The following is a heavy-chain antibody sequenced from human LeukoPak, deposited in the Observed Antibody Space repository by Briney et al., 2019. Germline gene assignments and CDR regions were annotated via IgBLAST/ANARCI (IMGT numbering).Heavy chain of an antibody. Sequence: GGSLRLSCAASGITFSSFGMHWVRQAPGKGLEWVAFIRYDGSNKYYADSVKGRFTISRDNSKNTLYVQMTSLRAEDTAVYFCANGATAQSGCPLHIGEYWGQGTLVTVSS. CDR3: ANGATAQSGCPLHIGEY. CDR1: GITFSSFG. CDR2: IRYDGSNK. J-gene: IGHJ4*02. V-gene: IGHV3-30*02. D-gene: IGHD5-12*01.